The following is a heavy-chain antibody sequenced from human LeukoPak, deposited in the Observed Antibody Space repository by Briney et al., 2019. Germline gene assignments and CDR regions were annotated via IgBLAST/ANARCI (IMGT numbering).Heavy chain of an antibody. CDR2: ISGSGGST. CDR1: GFTFSSYA. CDR3: AKENPSSSGYYNYGFDY. V-gene: IGHV3-23*01. D-gene: IGHD3-22*01. Sequence: GGSLRLSCAASGFTFSSYAMSWVRQAPGKGLEWVSAISGSGGSTYYADSVKGRFTISRDNSKNTLYLQINSLRAEDTAVYYCAKENPSSSGYYNYGFDYWGQGTLVTVSS. J-gene: IGHJ4*02.